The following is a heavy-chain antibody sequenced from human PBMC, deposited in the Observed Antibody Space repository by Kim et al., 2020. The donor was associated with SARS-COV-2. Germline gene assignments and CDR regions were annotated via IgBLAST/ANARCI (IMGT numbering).Heavy chain of an antibody. D-gene: IGHD3-22*01. CDR3: ARARSITMMVVVITYFDY. CDR2: IYYSGST. CDR1: GGSISSGGYY. J-gene: IGHJ4*02. Sequence: SETLSLTCTVSGGSISSGGYYWSWLRQHPGKGLEWIGYIYYSGSTYYNPSLKRRVTITVDTCKNQFSLKLSSVTAADTAGYYCARARSITMMVVVITYFDYWGQGTLVTVSS. V-gene: IGHV4-31*03.